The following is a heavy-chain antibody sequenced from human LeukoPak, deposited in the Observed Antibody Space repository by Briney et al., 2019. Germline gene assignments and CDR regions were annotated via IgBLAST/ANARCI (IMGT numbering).Heavy chain of an antibody. CDR1: GGSFSGYY. V-gene: IGHV4-34*01. CDR2: INHSGST. Sequence: SETLSLTCAVYGGSFSGYYWSWIRQPPGKGLEWIGEINHSGSTNYNPSLKSRVTVSVDTSKNQFSLKLSSVTAADTAVYYCARGSTNYYYYYMDVWGKGTTVTVSS. CDR3: ARGSTNYYYYYMDV. J-gene: IGHJ6*03.